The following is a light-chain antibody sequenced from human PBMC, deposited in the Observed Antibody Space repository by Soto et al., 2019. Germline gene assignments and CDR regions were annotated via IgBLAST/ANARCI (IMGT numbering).Light chain of an antibody. Sequence: EIVLTQSPGTLSLSPGERATLSCRASQTVSSSYLAWYQQKPGQAPRLPIYGASSRATGIPDRFSGSGSGTHFTLTISRLEPEDFAGYYCQQYASSPVTFGQGAKWDIK. CDR1: QTVSSSY. V-gene: IGKV3-20*01. CDR3: QQYASSPVT. J-gene: IGKJ1*01. CDR2: GAS.